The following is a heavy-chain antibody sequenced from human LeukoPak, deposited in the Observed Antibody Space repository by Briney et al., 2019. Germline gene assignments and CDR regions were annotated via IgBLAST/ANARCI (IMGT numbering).Heavy chain of an antibody. V-gene: IGHV3-21*01. CDR1: GFTFSSYS. D-gene: IGHD5-18*01. CDR2: ISSSSSYI. J-gene: IGHJ4*02. Sequence: GGSLRLSCAASGFTFSSYSMNWVRQAPGKGLEWVSSISSSSSYIYYADSVKGRFTISGDNAKNSLYLQMNSLRAEDTAVYYCARGSRGYSYGLHYWGQGTLVTVSS. CDR3: ARGSRGYSYGLHY.